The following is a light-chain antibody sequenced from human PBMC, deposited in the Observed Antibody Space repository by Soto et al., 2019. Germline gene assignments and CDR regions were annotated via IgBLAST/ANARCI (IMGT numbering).Light chain of an antibody. V-gene: IGLV2-23*01. CDR1: SSDVGSYNL. CDR2: EGS. J-gene: IGLJ1*01. Sequence: QSALTQPASVSGSPGQSITISCTGTSSDVGSYNLVSWYQQHPGKAPKLMIYEGSKRPSGVSNRFSGSKSGNTASLTISGLRGEDGVVYSCCSYAGSSTRYVFGTGPKLTAL. CDR3: CSYAGSSTRYV.